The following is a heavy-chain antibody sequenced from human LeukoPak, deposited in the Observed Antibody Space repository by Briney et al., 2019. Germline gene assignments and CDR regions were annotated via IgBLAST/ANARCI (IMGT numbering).Heavy chain of an antibody. CDR3: ARGYYYDSSGYYYWDYFDY. CDR2: INWNGGST. CDR1: GFTFDDYG. Sequence: GGSLRLSCAASGFTFDDYGMSWVRPAPGKGLEGVSAINWNGGSTGYADAVKGRFTISRDNAKNSMYLQMNSLRAEDTALYYCARGYYYDSSGYYYWDYFDYWGQGTLVTVSS. D-gene: IGHD3-22*01. V-gene: IGHV3-20*04. J-gene: IGHJ4*02.